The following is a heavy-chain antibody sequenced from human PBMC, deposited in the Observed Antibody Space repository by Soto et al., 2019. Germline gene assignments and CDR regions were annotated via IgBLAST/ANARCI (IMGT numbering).Heavy chain of an antibody. V-gene: IGHV4-39*01. CDR3: TRHMCTRGPCYFDY. Sequence: SETLSLTCSVSRASISTTDYYWAWVRQTPEKGLEWIGSIDYSGTTYYKSSLKSRVTISIDTSNNQFSLKVYSMTAADAAVYYCTRHMCTRGPCYFDYWGQGALVTVSS. D-gene: IGHD2-8*02. CDR2: IDYSGTT. J-gene: IGHJ4*02. CDR1: RASISTTDYY.